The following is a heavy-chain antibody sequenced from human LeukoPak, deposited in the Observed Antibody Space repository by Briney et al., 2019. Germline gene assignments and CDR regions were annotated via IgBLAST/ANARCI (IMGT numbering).Heavy chain of an antibody. CDR1: GYTFSSYG. J-gene: IGHJ6*03. CDR3: AREENYYYYMDV. Sequence: ASVKVSCKASGYTFSSYGITWVRQAPGQGLEWMGWISAYNGNTNYAQKLQGRVTMTTDTSTSTAYMELRSLRSDDAAVYYCAREENYYYYMDVWGKGTTVTISS. CDR2: ISAYNGNT. V-gene: IGHV1-18*01.